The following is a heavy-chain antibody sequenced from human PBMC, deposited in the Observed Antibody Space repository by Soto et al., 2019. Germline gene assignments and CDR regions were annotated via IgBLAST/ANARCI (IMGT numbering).Heavy chain of an antibody. Sequence: QVQLVESGGGVVQPGRSLRLSCAASGFTFSSYGMHWVRQAPGKGLEWVAVIWYDGSNKYYADSVKGRFTISRDNSKNTLYLQMNSLRAEVTAVYYCAREAAAAGTDYYGMDVWGQGTTVTVSS. V-gene: IGHV3-33*01. CDR1: GFTFSSYG. J-gene: IGHJ6*02. CDR2: IWYDGSNK. CDR3: AREAAAAGTDYYGMDV. D-gene: IGHD6-13*01.